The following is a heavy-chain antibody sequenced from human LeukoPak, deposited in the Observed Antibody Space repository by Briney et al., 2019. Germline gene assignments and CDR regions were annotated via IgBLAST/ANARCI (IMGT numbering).Heavy chain of an antibody. CDR2: ISRSGDNT. Sequence: GGSLRLSCVASGFPLTKYDMYWLRQAPGKGLECVAVISRSGDNTYYTDSVRGRFTISRDTSRNSIYLQMNSLRAEDTALYYCAKDMPSVHDSSGAFDYWGQGTLVTVSS. J-gene: IGHJ4*02. CDR3: AKDMPSVHDSSGAFDY. V-gene: IGHV3-23*01. D-gene: IGHD3-22*01. CDR1: GFPLTKYD.